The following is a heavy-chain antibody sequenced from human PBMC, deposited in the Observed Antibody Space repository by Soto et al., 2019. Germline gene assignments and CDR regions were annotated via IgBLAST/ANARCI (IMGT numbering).Heavy chain of an antibody. V-gene: IGHV1-18*01. D-gene: IGHD3-9*01. Sequence: ASVKVSCKASGGTFTSYGISWVRQAPGQGLEWMGWISAYNGNTNYAQKLQGRVTMTTDTSTSTAYMELRSLRSDDTAVYYCARDLGAIYDILTGYGMDVWGQGTTVTVSS. CDR3: ARDLGAIYDILTGYGMDV. J-gene: IGHJ6*02. CDR1: GGTFTSYG. CDR2: ISAYNGNT.